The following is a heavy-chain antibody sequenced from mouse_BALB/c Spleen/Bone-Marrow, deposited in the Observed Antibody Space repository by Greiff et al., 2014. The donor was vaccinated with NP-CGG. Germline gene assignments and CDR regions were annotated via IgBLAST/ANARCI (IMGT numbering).Heavy chain of an antibody. J-gene: IGHJ3*01. V-gene: IGHV1S81*02. CDR2: INPSNGRT. CDR3: AGGNPFAH. D-gene: IGHD2-1*01. CDR1: GYTFTSYW. Sequence: LQQSGAELVKPGASVKLSCKASGYTFTSYWMHWMKQRPGQGLEWIGEINPSNGRTNYNEKFKNKATLTVDRSSSTAYMQLSSLTSEDSAVYSCAGGNPFAHWGQGTLVTVSA.